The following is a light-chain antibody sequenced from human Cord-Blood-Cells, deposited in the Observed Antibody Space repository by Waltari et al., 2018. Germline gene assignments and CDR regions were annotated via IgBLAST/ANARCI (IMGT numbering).Light chain of an antibody. CDR3: QQYYSYPWT. CDR1: QVISSY. V-gene: IGKV1-8*01. J-gene: IGKJ1*01. Sequence: AIRMTQSPSSLSAFTGDRVPITCRASQVISSYLAWYQQKPGKAPKLLIYAASTLQSGVPSRVSGRGSGTDFTLTISCLQSEDVATYYCQQYYSYPWTFGQGTKVEIK. CDR2: AAS.